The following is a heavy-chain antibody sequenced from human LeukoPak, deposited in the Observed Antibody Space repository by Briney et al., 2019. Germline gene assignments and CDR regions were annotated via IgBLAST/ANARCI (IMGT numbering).Heavy chain of an antibody. CDR1: GGSFSGYY. V-gene: IGHV4-34*01. CDR2: INHSGST. CDR3: ARDPDILTGYYIFDI. D-gene: IGHD3-9*01. J-gene: IGHJ3*02. Sequence: SETLSLTCAVYGGSFSGYYWSWIRQPPGKGLEWIGEINHSGSTNYNPSLKSRVTISVDTSKNQFSLKLSSVTAADTAVYYCARDPDILTGYYIFDIWGQGTMVTVSS.